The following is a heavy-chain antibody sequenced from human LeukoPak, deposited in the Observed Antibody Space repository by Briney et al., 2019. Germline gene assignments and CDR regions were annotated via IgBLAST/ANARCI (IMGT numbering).Heavy chain of an antibody. V-gene: IGHV3-74*01. CDR1: GFTFSSYW. CDR3: ARVGVPQYAFDI. D-gene: IGHD2-2*01. J-gene: IGHJ3*02. Sequence: GGSLRLSCVAPGFTFSSYWMHWVRQVPGKGPVWVSRINSDGRITSYADSVKGRFTISRDNAKNTLCLQMNSLRAEDTSVYSCARVGVPQYAFDIWGQGTWVTVSS. CDR2: INSDGRIT.